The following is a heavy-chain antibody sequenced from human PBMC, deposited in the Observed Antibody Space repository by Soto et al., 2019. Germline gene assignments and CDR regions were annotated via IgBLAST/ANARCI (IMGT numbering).Heavy chain of an antibody. CDR2: VYPDDSDA. V-gene: IGHV5-51*01. D-gene: IGHD6-19*01. CDR3: ARDLGGTGWSGHYFDN. J-gene: IGHJ4*02. Sequence: GESLKISCQASGYTFTNYWIGWVRQGPGTGLEWMGNVYPDDSDARYSPSFQGQVTMSVDKSINTAYLQWSRLKASDTAVYYCARDLGGTGWSGHYFDNWGQGALVTVSS. CDR1: GYTFTNYW.